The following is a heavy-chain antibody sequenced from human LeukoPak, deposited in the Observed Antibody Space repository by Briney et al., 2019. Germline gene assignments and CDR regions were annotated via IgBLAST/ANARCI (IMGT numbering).Heavy chain of an antibody. CDR1: GFTFSSYA. Sequence: GGSLRLSCAASGFTFSSYAMPWVRRAPGKGLEWVAVIWFDGSNRYYGDSVKGRFTISRDNSRNILYLQMNSLRAEDTAVYYCARGVTTFSDWGQGTLVTVSS. D-gene: IGHD4-17*01. CDR3: ARGVTTFSD. V-gene: IGHV3-33*01. CDR2: IWFDGSNR. J-gene: IGHJ4*02.